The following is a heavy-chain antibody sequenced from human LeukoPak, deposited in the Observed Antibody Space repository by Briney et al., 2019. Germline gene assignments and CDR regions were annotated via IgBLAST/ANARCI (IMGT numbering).Heavy chain of an antibody. Sequence: ASVKVSCTASGYTFTNYGISWVRQAPGQGLEWVGWISVYNDNTNYAQKLQDRVTMTTDTSTSTANMELRSLRSDDTAVYCCARVEAARPYYGMDVWGQGTTVTVSS. CDR1: GYTFTNYG. D-gene: IGHD6-6*01. V-gene: IGHV1-18*01. CDR2: ISVYNDNT. CDR3: ARVEAARPYYGMDV. J-gene: IGHJ6*02.